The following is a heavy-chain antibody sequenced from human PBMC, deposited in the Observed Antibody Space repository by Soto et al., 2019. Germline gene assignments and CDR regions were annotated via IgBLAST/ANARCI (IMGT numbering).Heavy chain of an antibody. Sequence: PSETLSLTCTVSGDSISSGSYWGWIRQPPGEGPEWIASIYHGGTTFYNPSLKSRISISVDTSKNQFSLRLTSVTAADTATYYCARVHVMVVAGSTFDYWGPGXLVTVYS. D-gene: IGHD6-19*01. V-gene: IGHV4-38-2*02. CDR1: GDSISSGSY. CDR2: IYHGGTT. CDR3: ARVHVMVVAGSTFDY. J-gene: IGHJ4*03.